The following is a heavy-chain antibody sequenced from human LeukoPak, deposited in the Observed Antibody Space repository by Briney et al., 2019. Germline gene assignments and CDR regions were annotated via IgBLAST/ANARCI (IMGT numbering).Heavy chain of an antibody. CDR2: INPNSGGT. Sequence: ASVKVSCKASGYTFTGYYMHWVRQAPGQGLEWMGWINPNSGGTNYAQKFQGRVTMTRDTSISTAYKELSRLRSDDTAVYYCAREDITETTRGPIGYWGQGTLVTVSS. V-gene: IGHV1-2*02. D-gene: IGHD1-7*01. CDR1: GYTFTGYY. CDR3: AREDITETTRGPIGY. J-gene: IGHJ4*02.